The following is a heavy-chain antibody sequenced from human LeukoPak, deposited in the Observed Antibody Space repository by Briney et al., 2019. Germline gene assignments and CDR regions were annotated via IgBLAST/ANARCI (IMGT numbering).Heavy chain of an antibody. J-gene: IGHJ4*02. CDR3: AGLSMVRGVMGNY. D-gene: IGHD3-10*01. Sequence: GGSLRLSCAASGFTFSSYSMNWVRQAPGKGLEWVSYISSSSSTIYYADSVKGRFTISRDNAKNSLYLQMNSLRAEDTAVYYCAGLSMVRGVMGNYWGQGTLVTVSS. V-gene: IGHV3-48*04. CDR1: GFTFSSYS. CDR2: ISSSSSTI.